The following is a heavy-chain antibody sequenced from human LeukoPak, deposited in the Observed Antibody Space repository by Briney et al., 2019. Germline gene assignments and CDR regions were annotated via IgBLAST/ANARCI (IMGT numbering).Heavy chain of an antibody. CDR1: GGSFSGYY. Sequence: PSETLSLTCAVYGGSFSGYYWSWIRQPPGKGLEWIGEINHSGSTNYNPSLKSRVTISVDTSKNQFSLKLTSVAAADTAVYYCARAIFFGGTYVDYGGREPLVPVPS. J-gene: IGHJ4*02. D-gene: IGHD2-15*01. CDR3: ARAIFFGGTYVDY. CDR2: INHSGST. V-gene: IGHV4-34*01.